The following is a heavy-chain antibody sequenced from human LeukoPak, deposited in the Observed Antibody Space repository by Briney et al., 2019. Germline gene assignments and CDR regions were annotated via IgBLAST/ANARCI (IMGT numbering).Heavy chain of an antibody. V-gene: IGHV4-61*01. CDR2: IYFSGST. CDR1: GFSVSTGSYY. D-gene: IGHD3-10*01. Sequence: SETLSLTCTVSGFSVSTGSYYWRWLRLPPGKGLEWIGYIYFSGSTNYNPSLKSRVTISVDTSKNQFSLKLYSVTAADTAVYFCARVYASGTYPIDYWGQGTRVTVSS. CDR3: ARVYASGTYPIDY. J-gene: IGHJ4*02.